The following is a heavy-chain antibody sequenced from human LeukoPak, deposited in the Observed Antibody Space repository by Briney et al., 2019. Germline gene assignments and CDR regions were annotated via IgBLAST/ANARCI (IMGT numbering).Heavy chain of an antibody. Sequence: PGGSLRLSCAASGFTFSSYGMHWVRQAPGKGLEWVAVISYDGSNKYYADSVKGRFTISRDNSKNTLYLQMNSLRAEDTAVYYCARERPYYYDSSGYPVDYYGMDVWGQGTTVTVSS. D-gene: IGHD3-22*01. V-gene: IGHV3-30*03. CDR2: ISYDGSNK. CDR3: ARERPYYYDSSGYPVDYYGMDV. CDR1: GFTFSSYG. J-gene: IGHJ6*01.